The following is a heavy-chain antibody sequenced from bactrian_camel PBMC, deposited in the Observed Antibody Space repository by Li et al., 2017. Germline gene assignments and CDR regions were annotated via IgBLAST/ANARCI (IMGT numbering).Heavy chain of an antibody. CDR1: ESARTISC. CDR2: IDHTGRSRSA. D-gene: IGHD2*01. CDR3: AANFGPYCSGPYLARRANF. J-gene: IGHJ4*01. Sequence: HVQLVESGGGSVQAGGSLRLSCAASESARTISCMAWFRQVPGKEREGVAAIDHTGRSRSATYAPFVRGRFTISKDNANNTVNLMMNSLKPEDTAMYYCAANFGPYCSGPYLARRANFWGQGTQVTVS. V-gene: IGHV3S53*01.